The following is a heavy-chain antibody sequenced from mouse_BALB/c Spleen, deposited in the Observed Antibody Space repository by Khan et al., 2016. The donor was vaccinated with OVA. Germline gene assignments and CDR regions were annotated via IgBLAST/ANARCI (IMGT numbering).Heavy chain of an antibody. CDR3: SNLDYDGIDH. Sequence: EVQLLESGPDLVEPSQSLSLTCTVTGFSITSDYSWHCIRQSPGNKLEWLGYMHFSGRTNYNPCLKSRITITRDSSRNQLSLQLNSLTTEDSAIFYCSNLDYDGIDHWGQGTTLTVSS. CDR2: MHFSGRT. J-gene: IGHJ2*01. D-gene: IGHD2-4*01. V-gene: IGHV3-1*02. CDR1: GFSITSDYS.